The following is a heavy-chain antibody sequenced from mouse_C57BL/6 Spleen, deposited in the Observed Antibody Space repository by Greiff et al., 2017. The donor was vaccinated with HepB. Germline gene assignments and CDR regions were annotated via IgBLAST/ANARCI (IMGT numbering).Heavy chain of an antibody. CDR3: ARLRGYFDV. J-gene: IGHJ1*03. Sequence: EVKLMESGGGLVQPGGSLSLSCAASGFTFTDYYMSWVRQPPGKALEWLGFIRNKANGYTTEYSASVKGRFTISRDNSQSILYLQMNALRAEDSATYYCARLRGYFDVWGTGTTVTVSS. V-gene: IGHV7-3*01. CDR1: GFTFTDYY. CDR2: IRNKANGYTT.